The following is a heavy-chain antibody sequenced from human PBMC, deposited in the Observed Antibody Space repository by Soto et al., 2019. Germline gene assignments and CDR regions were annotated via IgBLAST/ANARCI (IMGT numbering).Heavy chain of an antibody. CDR1: GGTFSSYA. V-gene: IGHV1-69*13. J-gene: IGHJ6*02. D-gene: IGHD2-15*01. Sequence: VKVSCKASGGTFSSYAISWVRQAPGQGLEWMGGIIPIFGTANYAQKFQGRVTITADESTSTAYMELSSLRSEDTAVYYCAREVVKRSPVPDYYYGMDVWGQGTTVTVSS. CDR2: IIPIFGTA. CDR3: AREVVKRSPVPDYYYGMDV.